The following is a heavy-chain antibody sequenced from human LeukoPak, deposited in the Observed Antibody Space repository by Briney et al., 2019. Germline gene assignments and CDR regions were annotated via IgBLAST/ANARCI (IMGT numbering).Heavy chain of an antibody. CDR2: ISAYNGNT. CDR1: GYTFTSYG. D-gene: IGHD6-19*01. J-gene: IGHJ4*02. Sequence: GASVKVSCKASGYTFTSYGISWVRHAPGPELEWMGWISAYNGNTNYAQKLQGRVTMTTDTSTSTAYMELRSLRSDDTAVYYCARGVGDSSGWYFFDYWGQGTLVTVSS. V-gene: IGHV1-18*04. CDR3: ARGVGDSSGWYFFDY.